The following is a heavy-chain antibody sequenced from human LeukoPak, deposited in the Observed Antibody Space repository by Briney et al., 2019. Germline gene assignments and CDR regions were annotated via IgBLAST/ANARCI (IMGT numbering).Heavy chain of an antibody. CDR3: AKLKVCIGSGSYPSS. CDR1: GFTFSSYA. J-gene: IGHJ4*02. Sequence: PGGSLRLSCAASGFTFSSYAMSWVRQAPGEGLEWVSAISGSGGNTYYADSVKGRFTISRDNSKNTLYLQMNSLRAEDTAVYYCAKLKVCIGSGSYPSSWGQGTLVTVSS. D-gene: IGHD3-10*01. CDR2: ISGSGGNT. V-gene: IGHV3-23*01.